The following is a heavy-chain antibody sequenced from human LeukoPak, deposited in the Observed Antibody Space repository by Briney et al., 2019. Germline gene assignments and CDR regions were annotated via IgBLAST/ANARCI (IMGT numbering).Heavy chain of an antibody. Sequence: SVKVSCKASGGTFSSYAISWVRQAPGQGLEWMGGIIPIFGTANYAQKFQGRVTNTADESTSTAYMELSSLRSEDTAVYYCARTYYYGSGRPLAFDYWGQGTLVTVSS. CDR1: GGTFSSYA. D-gene: IGHD3-10*01. V-gene: IGHV1-69*13. CDR2: IIPIFGTA. CDR3: ARTYYYGSGRPLAFDY. J-gene: IGHJ4*02.